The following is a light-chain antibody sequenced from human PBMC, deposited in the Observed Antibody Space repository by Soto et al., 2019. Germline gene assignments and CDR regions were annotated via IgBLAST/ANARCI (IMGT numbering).Light chain of an antibody. CDR3: SSYTISSTLV. CDR1: SSDVGGYNY. V-gene: IGLV2-14*01. CDR2: EVS. Sequence: QSVLTQPASVSGSPGQSITISCTGTSSDVGGYNYVSWYQQHPGKAPKLMIYEVSNRPSGVSYRFSGSKSGNTASLTISGLQAEDEADYYCSSYTISSTLVFGGGTKVTVL. J-gene: IGLJ3*02.